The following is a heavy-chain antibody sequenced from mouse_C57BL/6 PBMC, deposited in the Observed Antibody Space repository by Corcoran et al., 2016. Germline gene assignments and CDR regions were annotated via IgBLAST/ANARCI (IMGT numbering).Heavy chain of an antibody. CDR3: ARPYYYGSSPFAY. D-gene: IGHD1-1*01. CDR2: IFPGSGST. V-gene: IGHV1-75*01. J-gene: IGHJ3*01. Sequence: QVQLQQSGPELVKPGAPVKISCKASGYTFADYYINWVKQRPGQGLEWIGWIFPGSGSTYYNEKFKGKATLTVDKSSSTAYMLLSSLTSEDSAVYFCARPYYYGSSPFAYWGQGTLVTVSA. CDR1: GYTFADYY.